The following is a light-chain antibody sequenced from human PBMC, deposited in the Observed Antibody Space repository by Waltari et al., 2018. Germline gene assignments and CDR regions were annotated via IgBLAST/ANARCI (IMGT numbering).Light chain of an antibody. CDR3: CSYAGRYTWV. CDR2: DVS. J-gene: IGLJ3*02. Sequence: QSALTQPRSVSGSPGQSVTISCTGTSSDVVGYNYFSWFQQHPGKAPKLMIHDVSKRPSGVPDRFSGSKSGNTASLTISGLQADDETDYYCCSYAGRYTWVFGGGTKLTVL. CDR1: SSDVVGYNY. V-gene: IGLV2-11*01.